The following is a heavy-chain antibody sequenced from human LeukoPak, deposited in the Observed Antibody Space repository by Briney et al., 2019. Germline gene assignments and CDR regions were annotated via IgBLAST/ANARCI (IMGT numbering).Heavy chain of an antibody. Sequence: GASVKVSCKASGFTFTSSAVQWVRQARGQRLEWIGWIVVGSGNTNYAQKFQERVTITRDMSTSTAYMELSSLRSEDTAVYYCVAVPRIAVAGTSSFDYWGQGTLVTVSS. D-gene: IGHD6-19*01. CDR1: GFTFTSSA. CDR3: VAVPRIAVAGTSSFDY. V-gene: IGHV1-58*01. J-gene: IGHJ4*02. CDR2: IVVGSGNT.